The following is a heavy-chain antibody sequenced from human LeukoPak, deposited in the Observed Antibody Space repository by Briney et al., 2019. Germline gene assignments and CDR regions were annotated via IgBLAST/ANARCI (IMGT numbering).Heavy chain of an antibody. V-gene: IGHV3-43*02. D-gene: IGHD5-12*01. Sequence: PGGSLRLSCAASGFSFDDYAMHWVRQAPGKGLEWVSLISGDGITYYADSSKGRFNISRDNSKNSLYLQMNSLRREDTALYYCVKELTAATIPTFFDYWGQGTLVTVST. CDR2: ISGDGIT. CDR1: GFSFDDYA. J-gene: IGHJ4*02. CDR3: VKELTAATIPTFFDY.